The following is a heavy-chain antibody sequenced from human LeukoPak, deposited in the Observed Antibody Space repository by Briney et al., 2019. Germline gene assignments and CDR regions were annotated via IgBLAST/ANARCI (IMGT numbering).Heavy chain of an antibody. CDR3: ATYGDQPLDY. J-gene: IGHJ4*02. CDR2: IYSDGST. V-gene: IGHV3-66*02. CDR1: GFAVSTNY. Sequence: GGSLRLSCAASGFAVSTNYLSWVRQAPGKGLEWVSVIYSDGSTYYTDSVKGRFTISRDNSKNTLYLQMNSLRPEDTAVYYCATYGDQPLDYWGQGTLVTVSS. D-gene: IGHD4-17*01.